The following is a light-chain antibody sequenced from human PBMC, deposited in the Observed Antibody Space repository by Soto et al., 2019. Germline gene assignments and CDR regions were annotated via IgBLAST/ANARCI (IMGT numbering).Light chain of an antibody. CDR2: KAS. J-gene: IGKJ1*01. CDR1: ASVGGW. V-gene: IGKV1-5*03. Sequence: DFQMTKSPSTLSASVGDRVSISCRASASVGGWLAWYQHKPGKAPNLIIYKASTLKSGVPSRFSGSGSGTDFTLTISNLQPDDFATYYCQQYNGYFRTFGQGTKVDIK. CDR3: QQYNGYFRT.